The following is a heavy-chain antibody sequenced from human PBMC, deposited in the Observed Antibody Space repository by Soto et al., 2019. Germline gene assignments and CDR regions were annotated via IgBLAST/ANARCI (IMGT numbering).Heavy chain of an antibody. CDR1: GFTFTSSA. J-gene: IGHJ4*03. D-gene: IGHD2-15*01. CDR3: AASEEYCSGGSCYSGY. V-gene: IGHV1-58*01. Sequence: SVNVSCKASGFTFTSSAVQGVRLARGQRLEGIGWLVGGSGNTNYAQKFQERVTITRDMSTSTAYMELSSLRSEDTAVYYCAASEEYCSGGSCYSGYWG. CDR2: LVGGSGNT.